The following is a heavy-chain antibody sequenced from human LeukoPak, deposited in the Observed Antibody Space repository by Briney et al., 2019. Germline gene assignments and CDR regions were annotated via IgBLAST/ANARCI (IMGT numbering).Heavy chain of an antibody. CDR3: ARTVLNYYDSSGFDY. CDR1: GGSISSYY. Sequence: SETLSLTCTVSGGSISSYYWSRIRQPPGKGLEWIGYIYYSGSTNYNPSLKSRVTISVDTSKNQFSLKLSSVTAADTAVYYCARTVLNYYDSSGFDYWGQGTLVTVSS. V-gene: IGHV4-59*01. D-gene: IGHD3-22*01. CDR2: IYYSGST. J-gene: IGHJ4*02.